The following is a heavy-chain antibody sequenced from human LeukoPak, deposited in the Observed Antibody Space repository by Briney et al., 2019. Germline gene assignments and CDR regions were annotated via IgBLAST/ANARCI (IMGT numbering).Heavy chain of an antibody. CDR2: ISAYNGNT. J-gene: IGHJ4*02. CDR3: ARGEPDYYGSGSYLASFDY. V-gene: IGHV1-18*01. D-gene: IGHD3-10*01. CDR1: GYTFTSYG. Sequence: ASVKVSCKASGYTFTSYGISWVRQAPGQGLEWMGWISAYNGNTNYAQKLQGRVTMTTDTSTSTAYMELRSLRSDDTAVYYCARGEPDYYGSGSYLASFDYWGQGTLVTVSS.